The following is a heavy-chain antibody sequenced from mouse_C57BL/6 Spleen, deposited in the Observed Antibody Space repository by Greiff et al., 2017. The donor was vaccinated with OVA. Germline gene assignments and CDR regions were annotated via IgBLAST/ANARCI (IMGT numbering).Heavy chain of an antibody. Sequence: DVHLVESGGGLVQPGGSLSLSCAASGFTFTDYYMSWVRQPPGKALEWLGFIRNKANGYTTAYSASVKGRFTISRDNSQSILYLQMNALRAEDSATYYCARLTTVADYWGQGTTLTVSS. D-gene: IGHD1-1*01. J-gene: IGHJ2*01. CDR1: GFTFTDYY. CDR3: ARLTTVADY. CDR2: IRNKANGYTT. V-gene: IGHV7-3*01.